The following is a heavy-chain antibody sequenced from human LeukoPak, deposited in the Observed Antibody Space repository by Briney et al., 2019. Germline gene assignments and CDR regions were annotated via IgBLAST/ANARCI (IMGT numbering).Heavy chain of an antibody. CDR3: RICGTDCSLIDS. CDR1: GFTVSSNY. V-gene: IGHV3-53*01. CDR2: LYRGVSI. J-gene: IGHJ4*02. D-gene: IGHD2-21*02. Sequence: GGSLRLSCAASGFTVSSNYMSWVRQAPGRGLEWVSTLYRGVSITYADSVRGRFTISRDNSKNTLYLQMNSLRVEDTAVYYCRICGTDCSLIDSWGQGTLVTVSS.